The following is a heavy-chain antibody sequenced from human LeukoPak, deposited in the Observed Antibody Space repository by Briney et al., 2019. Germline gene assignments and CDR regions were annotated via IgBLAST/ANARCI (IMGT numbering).Heavy chain of an antibody. D-gene: IGHD5-12*01. Sequence: GGSLRLSCAASGFTFSSYGMHWVRQAPGKGLEWVAVISYDGSNKCYADSVKGRFTISRDNSKNTLYLQMNSLRAEDTAVYYCARSEIVATIGYYYYGMDVWGQGTTVTVSS. V-gene: IGHV3-30*03. CDR1: GFTFSSYG. J-gene: IGHJ6*02. CDR2: ISYDGSNK. CDR3: ARSEIVATIGYYYYGMDV.